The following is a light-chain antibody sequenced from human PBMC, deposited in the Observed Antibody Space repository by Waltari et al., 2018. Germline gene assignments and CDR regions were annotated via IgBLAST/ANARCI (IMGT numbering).Light chain of an antibody. J-gene: IGLJ1*01. CDR2: DVN. CDR1: SREVGCHNP. CDR3: CSYTSIGTYI. V-gene: IGLV2-14*01. Sequence: QSALAQPASVSGSPGRSLTISCPGTSREVGCHNPVSWYQQHPGKAPRTMIYDVNNRPSGVSSRFYGSKSGNTASLTISGLQAEDEADYYCCSYTSIGTYIFGTGTKVTVL.